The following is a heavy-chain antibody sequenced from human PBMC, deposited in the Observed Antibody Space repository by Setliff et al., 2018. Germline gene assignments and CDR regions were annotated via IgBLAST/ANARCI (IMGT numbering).Heavy chain of an antibody. CDR3: ARGPSSGSYSDDFDI. V-gene: IGHV4-39*07. D-gene: IGHD1-26*01. CDR2: INHSGST. CDR1: GGSISSSSYY. Sequence: PSETLSLTCTVSGGSISSSSYYWSWIRQPPGKGLEWIGEINHSGSTNYNPSLKSRVTISVDTSKNQFSLKLSSVTAADTAVYYCARGPSSGSYSDDFDIWGQGTMVTVSS. J-gene: IGHJ3*02.